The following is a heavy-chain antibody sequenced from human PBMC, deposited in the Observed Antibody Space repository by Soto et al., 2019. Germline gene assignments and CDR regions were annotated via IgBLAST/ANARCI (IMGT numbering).Heavy chain of an antibody. CDR2: MNPNSGNT. V-gene: IGHV1-8*01. Sequence: QVQLVQSGAEVKKPGASVKVSCRASGYTFTSYDINWVRQATGHGLEWMGWMNPNSGNTGYAQKFQGRVTMTRNTSISTAYMELSSLRSEDTAVYYCARGARRYYYYGMDVWGHGTTVTVSS. CDR1: GYTFTSYD. J-gene: IGHJ6*02. D-gene: IGHD6-6*01. CDR3: ARGARRYYYYGMDV.